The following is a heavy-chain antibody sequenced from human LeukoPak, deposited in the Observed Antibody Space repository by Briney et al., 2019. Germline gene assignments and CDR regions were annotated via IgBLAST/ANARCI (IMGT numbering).Heavy chain of an antibody. CDR1: GGSISSYY. Sequence: SETLSLTCTVSGGSISSYYWSWIRQPPGKGLEWIGYIYYSGNTNYNPSLKSRVTISVDTSKNQFSLKLSSVTAADTAVYYCARQYSDILTGYHRGELYWYFDLRGRGTLVTVSS. CDR2: IYYSGNT. J-gene: IGHJ2*01. CDR3: ARQYSDILTGYHRGELYWYFDL. V-gene: IGHV4-59*08. D-gene: IGHD3-9*01.